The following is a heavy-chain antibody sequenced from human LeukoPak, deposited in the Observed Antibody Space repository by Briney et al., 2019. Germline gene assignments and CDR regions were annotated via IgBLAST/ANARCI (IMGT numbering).Heavy chain of an antibody. CDR1: GFPFSNHW. CDR3: ARGPGSSGGAYVGDY. D-gene: IGHD3-22*01. J-gene: IGHJ4*01. Sequence: GGSLSLSCAASGFPFSNHWMHWVRQVPGKGLAWVSRIDGGGSSTSYADSVKGRFYISRDNGKSTLYLQMNSLRVEDTAIYYCARGPGSSGGAYVGDYWGHGVLVTVSS. V-gene: IGHV3-74*01. CDR2: IDGGGSST.